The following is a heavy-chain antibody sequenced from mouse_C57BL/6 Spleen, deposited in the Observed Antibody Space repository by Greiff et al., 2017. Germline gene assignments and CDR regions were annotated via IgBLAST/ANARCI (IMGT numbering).Heavy chain of an antibody. CDR2: INPSSGYT. CDR3: ARYYYGSSLSFDY. J-gene: IGHJ2*01. Sequence: QVQLQQSGAELAKPGASVKLSCKASGYTFTSYWMHWVKQRPGQGLEWIGYINPSSGYTKYNQKFKDKATLTAYKSSSTAYMQLSSLTYEDSAVYYCARYYYGSSLSFDYWGQGTTLTVSS. V-gene: IGHV1-7*01. CDR1: GYTFTSYW. D-gene: IGHD1-1*01.